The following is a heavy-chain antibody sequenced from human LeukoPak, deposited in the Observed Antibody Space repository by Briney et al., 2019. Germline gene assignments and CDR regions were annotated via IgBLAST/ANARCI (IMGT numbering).Heavy chain of an antibody. D-gene: IGHD2-15*01. CDR3: ARREYCSGGSCKGFDP. CDR1: GFTFSSYE. Sequence: PGGSLRLSCAASGFTFSSYEMNWVRQAPGKGLEWVSYISSSGSTIYYADSVKGRFTISRDNAKNSVYLQMNSLRAEDTAAYYCARREYCSGGSCKGFDPWGQGTLVTVSS. CDR2: ISSSGSTI. J-gene: IGHJ5*02. V-gene: IGHV3-48*03.